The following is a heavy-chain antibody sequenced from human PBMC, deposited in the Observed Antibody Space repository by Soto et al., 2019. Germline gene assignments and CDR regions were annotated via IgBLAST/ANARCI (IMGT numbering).Heavy chain of an antibody. D-gene: IGHD6-13*01. Sequence: SLRLSCAASGFTFSSYVMSWVRQAPGKGLEWVSVISGSGDSTYYADPVKGRFTISRDNSKNTLYLQMNSLRAEDTAVYFCAKDPNASSSWYFRDWGQGALVTVSS. V-gene: IGHV3-23*01. CDR1: GFTFSSYV. CDR2: ISGSGDST. J-gene: IGHJ4*02. CDR3: AKDPNASSSWYFRD.